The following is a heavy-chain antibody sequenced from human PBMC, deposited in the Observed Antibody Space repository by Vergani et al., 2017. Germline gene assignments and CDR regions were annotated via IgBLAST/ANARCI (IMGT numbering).Heavy chain of an antibody. Sequence: EVQLVQSGAEVKKPGESLKISCKGSGYSFTSYWIGWVRQMPGKGLEWMGIIYPGDSDTRYSPSFQGQVTISADKSISTAYLQWSSLKASDTALYYWAGRYGGNLLGGGPFDYWGQGTLVTVSS. CDR2: IYPGDSDT. CDR1: GYSFTSYW. V-gene: IGHV5-51*01. CDR3: AGRYGGNLLGGGPFDY. D-gene: IGHD4-23*01. J-gene: IGHJ4*02.